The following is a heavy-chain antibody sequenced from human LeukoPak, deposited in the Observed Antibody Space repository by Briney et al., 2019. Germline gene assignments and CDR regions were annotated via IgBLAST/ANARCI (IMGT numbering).Heavy chain of an antibody. V-gene: IGHV4-61*02. Sequence: PSQTLSLTCTVSGGSISSGSYYWSWIRQPAGKGLEWIGRIYTSGSTNYNPSLKSRVTISVDTSKNQFSLKLSSVTAADTAVYYCARADIAVVPAAIGAYLGGYFDYWGQGTLVTVSS. CDR3: ARADIAVVPAAIGAYLGGYFDY. CDR2: IYTSGST. D-gene: IGHD2-2*01. CDR1: GGSISSGSYY. J-gene: IGHJ4*02.